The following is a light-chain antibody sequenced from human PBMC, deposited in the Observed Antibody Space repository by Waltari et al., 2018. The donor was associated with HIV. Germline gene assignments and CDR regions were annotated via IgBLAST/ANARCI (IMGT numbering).Light chain of an antibody. J-gene: IGKJ2*01. CDR1: QSVLYSSNNKNY. Sequence: IVMTQSPDSLAVSLGERANINCKSSQSVLYSSNNKNYLAWYQQKPGRPPKLLIYWASTRESGVPVRFSGSGSGTDFTLTISSLQAEDVAVYYCQQYYSTPYTFGQGTKLEIK. V-gene: IGKV4-1*01. CDR2: WAS. CDR3: QQYYSTPYT.